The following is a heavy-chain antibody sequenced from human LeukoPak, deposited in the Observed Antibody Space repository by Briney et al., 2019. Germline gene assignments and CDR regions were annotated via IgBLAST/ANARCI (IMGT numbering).Heavy chain of an antibody. CDR3: AREAGWFGEPQNWFDP. J-gene: IGHJ5*02. CDR2: IYYSGST. V-gene: IGHV4-39*07. D-gene: IGHD3-10*01. CDR1: GGSISSSSYY. Sequence: SPSETLSLTCTVSGGSISSSSYYWGWIRQPPGKGLEWIGSIYYSGSTYYNPSLKSRVTISVDTSKNQFSLKLSSVTAADTAVYYCAREAGWFGEPQNWFDPWGQGTLVTVSS.